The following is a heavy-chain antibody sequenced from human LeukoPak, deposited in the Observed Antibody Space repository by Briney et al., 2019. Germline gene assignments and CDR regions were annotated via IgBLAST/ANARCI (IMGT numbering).Heavy chain of an antibody. CDR3: TKLEMASRLGY. J-gene: IGHJ4*02. Sequence: GGSLRLSCAASGFTFSVSAMHWVRQASGKGLEWVGRIRSKTNNYATAYAASVKGRFTISRDDSKNTAYLQMNSLKNEDTAVYYCTKLEMASRLGYWGQGTLVTVSS. D-gene: IGHD5-24*01. CDR2: IRSKTNNYAT. V-gene: IGHV3-73*01. CDR1: GFTFSVSA.